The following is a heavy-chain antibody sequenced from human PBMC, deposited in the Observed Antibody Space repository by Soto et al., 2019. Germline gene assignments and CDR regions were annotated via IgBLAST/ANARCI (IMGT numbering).Heavy chain of an antibody. J-gene: IGHJ4*02. D-gene: IGHD5-12*01. V-gene: IGHV3-23*01. CDR2: ISGSGGST. CDR1: GFTFSSYA. Sequence: EVQLLESGGGLVQPGGSLRLSCSASGFTFSSYAMSWVRQAPGKGLEWVSAISGSGGSTYYAASVKGRFTISRDNSKNTLYLQMNSLRAEDTAVYYCAKTPGLGLWWLPFDYWGQGTLVTVSS. CDR3: AKTPGLGLWWLPFDY.